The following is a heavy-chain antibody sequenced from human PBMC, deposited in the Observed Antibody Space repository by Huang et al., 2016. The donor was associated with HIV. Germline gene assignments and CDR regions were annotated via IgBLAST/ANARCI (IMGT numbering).Heavy chain of an antibody. CDR3: ARQGVGDFVVEPTGLGAFDI. J-gene: IGHJ3*02. D-gene: IGHD2-2*01. Sequence: EVQLVQSGAVVKKPGESLKISCKGSGYTFNGYWIGWVRQMPGKGLEWMGIIYPGDSDTTYSPSVQGEVTISADKPISTAYLQWSGLKASDTAMYYCARQGVGDFVVEPTGLGAFDIWGQGTMVTVSS. V-gene: IGHV5-51*01. CDR2: IYPGDSDT. CDR1: GYTFNGYW.